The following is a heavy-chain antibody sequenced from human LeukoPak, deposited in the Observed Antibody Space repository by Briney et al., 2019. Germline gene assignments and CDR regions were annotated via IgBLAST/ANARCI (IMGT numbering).Heavy chain of an antibody. CDR1: GGSISSYY. Sequence: NPSETLSLTCTVSGGSISSYYWSWIRQPPGKGLEWIGYIYYSGRTNYNPSLKSRVTISVDTSKNQFSLKLSSVTAADTAVYYCARLGVVPYYYYGMDVWGQGTTVTVSS. J-gene: IGHJ6*02. CDR2: IYYSGRT. D-gene: IGHD3-3*01. CDR3: ARLGVVPYYYYGMDV. V-gene: IGHV4-59*08.